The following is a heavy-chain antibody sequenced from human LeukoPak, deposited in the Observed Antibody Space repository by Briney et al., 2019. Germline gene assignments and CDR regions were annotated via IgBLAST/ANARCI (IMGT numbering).Heavy chain of an antibody. J-gene: IGHJ5*02. CDR1: GFTFGDYG. Sequence: GGSLRLSCAASGFTFGDYGMTWVRQAPGRGLEWVSGINWNGGSTGYADSVKGRFTISRDNAKNSLYLQMNSLRAEDTAFYYCARSGGYSLARDWFDPWGQGTLVTVSS. CDR3: ARSGGYSLARDWFDP. V-gene: IGHV3-20*04. CDR2: INWNGGST. D-gene: IGHD2-15*01.